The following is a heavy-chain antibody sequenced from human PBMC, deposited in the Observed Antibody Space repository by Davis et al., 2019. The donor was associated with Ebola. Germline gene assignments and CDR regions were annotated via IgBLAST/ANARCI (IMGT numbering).Heavy chain of an antibody. J-gene: IGHJ3*01. Sequence: GESLKISCAASGFTLSGYDMNWVRQAPGKGLQWVAVIWDDGSNKYYADSVKGRFTISRDNSKNTLDLQMNSLRAEDTAIYYCAKDTSNIWFDVWGQGTMVTVSS. D-gene: IGHD1-26*01. CDR2: IWDDGSNK. CDR1: GFTLSGYD. CDR3: AKDTSNIWFDV. V-gene: IGHV3-33*03.